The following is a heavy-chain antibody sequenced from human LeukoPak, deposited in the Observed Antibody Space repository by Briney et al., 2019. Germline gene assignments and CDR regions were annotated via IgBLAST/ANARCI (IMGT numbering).Heavy chain of an antibody. CDR1: GFSFSDYY. V-gene: IGHV3-11*01. J-gene: IGHJ4*02. CDR3: AKDQFLDY. CDR2: ISRGGSSK. Sequence: GGSLRLSCAASGFSFSDYYMSWIRQAPGKGLEWVSSISRGGSSKYSPDSVKGRFTISRDNAKNSLDLQMDSLRAEDTAVYYCAKDQFLDYWGQGTLVTVSS.